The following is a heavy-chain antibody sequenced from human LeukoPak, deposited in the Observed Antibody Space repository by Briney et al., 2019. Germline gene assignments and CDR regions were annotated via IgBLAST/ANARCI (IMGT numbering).Heavy chain of an antibody. CDR2: IKQDGGEK. Sequence: GGSLRLSCAASGFTFSSYWMRWVRQAPGKGLEWVANIKQDGGEKYYVDSVKGRFTISRDNAKNSLYLQMNSLRAEDTAVYYCARDANYYDSSGYYAYYYGMDVWGQGTTVTVSS. J-gene: IGHJ6*02. V-gene: IGHV3-7*01. D-gene: IGHD3-22*01. CDR1: GFTFSSYW. CDR3: ARDANYYDSSGYYAYYYGMDV.